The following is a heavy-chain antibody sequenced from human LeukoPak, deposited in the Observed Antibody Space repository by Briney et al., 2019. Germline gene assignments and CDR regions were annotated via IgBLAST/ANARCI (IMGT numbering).Heavy chain of an antibody. CDR2: ISYDGSNK. J-gene: IGHJ5*02. Sequence: GGSLRLSCAASGFTFSSYGMHWVRQAPGKGLEWVAVISYDGSNKYYADSVKGRFTISRDNSKNTLYLQMNSLRAEDTAVYYCAKEKPHTYHDFWSGYSSWGQGTLVTVSS. CDR3: AKEKPHTYHDFWSGYSS. CDR1: GFTFSSYG. V-gene: IGHV3-30*18. D-gene: IGHD3-3*01.